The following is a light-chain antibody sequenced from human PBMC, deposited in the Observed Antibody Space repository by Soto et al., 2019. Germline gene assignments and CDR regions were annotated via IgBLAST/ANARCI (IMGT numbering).Light chain of an antibody. Sequence: QSALTQPASVSGSPGQSITISCTGTSSDIGAYNYVSWYQQHPGKAPKLMIFEVSNRPSGVSTRFSGSQSGNTASLTISGLQSEDEADYYCSSCTTSNTVVFGGGTKPTVL. CDR1: SSDIGAYNY. J-gene: IGLJ3*02. V-gene: IGLV2-14*01. CDR3: SSCTTSNTVV. CDR2: EVS.